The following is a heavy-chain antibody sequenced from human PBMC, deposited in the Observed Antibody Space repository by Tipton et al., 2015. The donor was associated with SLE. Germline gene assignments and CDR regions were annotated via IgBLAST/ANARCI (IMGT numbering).Heavy chain of an antibody. Sequence: LRLSCTVSNGSITNYYWTWIRQPPRMGLQFLGYMDYTGRTSNYHPSLNRRLSMSVDTSKNQFSLRLTSVTAADTAVYYCARGSDMYGFYDSWGQGMLVTVSS. V-gene: IGHV4-59*12. CDR2: MDYTGRT. CDR1: NGSITNYY. D-gene: IGHD2-8*01. CDR3: ARGSDMYGFYDS. J-gene: IGHJ4*02.